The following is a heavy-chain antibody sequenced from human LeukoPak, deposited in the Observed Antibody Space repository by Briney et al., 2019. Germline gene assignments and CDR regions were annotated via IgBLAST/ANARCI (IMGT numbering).Heavy chain of an antibody. Sequence: ASVKVSCKASGGTFSSYAISWVRQAPGQGLEWTGGIIPIFGTANYAQKFQGRVTITADESTSTAYMELSSLRSEDTAVYYCAREEYGDYAPNWFDPWGQGTLVTVSS. D-gene: IGHD4-17*01. V-gene: IGHV1-69*13. J-gene: IGHJ5*02. CDR3: AREEYGDYAPNWFDP. CDR2: IIPIFGTA. CDR1: GGTFSSYA.